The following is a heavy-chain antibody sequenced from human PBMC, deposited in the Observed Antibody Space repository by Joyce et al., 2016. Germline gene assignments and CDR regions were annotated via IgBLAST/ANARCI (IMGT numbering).Heavy chain of an antibody. CDR1: GGSINTYY. J-gene: IGHJ6*02. D-gene: IGHD2-2*01. CDR3: ARDRNEGYCTSARCYYYYYYGMDV. CDR2: ISYSGTA. V-gene: IGHV4-59*01. Sequence: QVQLQESGPGLVKPSETLSLTCTVSGGSINTYYWSWIRQPPGKGLAWIGYISYSGTANYAPSRKSRVTISVDTAKNQISLKVTSVTAADTAVYYCARDRNEGYCTSARCYYYYYYGMDVWGQGTTVTVSS.